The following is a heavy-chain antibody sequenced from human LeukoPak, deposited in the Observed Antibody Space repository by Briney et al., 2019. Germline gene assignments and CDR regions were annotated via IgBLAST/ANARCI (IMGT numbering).Heavy chain of an antibody. J-gene: IGHJ6*03. V-gene: IGHV4-39*07. Sequence: SETLSLTCTVSGASISSGSYYWGWIRQPPGKGLEWIGTIYYSGSTYYNPSLKSRLTISVDTSRNQFSLRLSSVTAADTAVYYCARSPSYYYYYMDVWGKGTTVTVSS. CDR3: ARSPSYYYYYMDV. CDR1: GASISSGSYY. CDR2: IYYSGST.